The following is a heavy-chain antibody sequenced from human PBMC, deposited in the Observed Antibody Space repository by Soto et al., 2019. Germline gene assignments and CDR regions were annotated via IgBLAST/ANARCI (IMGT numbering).Heavy chain of an antibody. J-gene: IGHJ6*02. V-gene: IGHV1-69*08. CDR1: GGTFSRYS. CDR2: IIPIFGIA. CDR3: AREDRDRETGLVPAAIDGMDV. D-gene: IGHD2-2*01. Sequence: QVQLVQSGAEVKKPGSSVEVSCKASGGTFSRYSITWVRQAPGHGLEWIGRIIPIFGIASYAQKFQGRVTITADESTSTAYMELSSLRSDDRAVYYCAREDRDRETGLVPAAIDGMDVWGQGTTVTVSS.